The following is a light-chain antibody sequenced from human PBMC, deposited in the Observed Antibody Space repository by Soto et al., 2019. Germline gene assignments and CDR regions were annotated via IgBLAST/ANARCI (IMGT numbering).Light chain of an antibody. CDR3: QQYSNWWT. Sequence: EIVMTQSPATLSVSPGERATLSCRARQSVSNNLAWYQKKPGQAPRLLIYGASTRATGIPARFSGSGSGTEFTLTISSLQSEYFAVYYCQQYSNWWTFGLGTRVEIK. CDR2: GAS. CDR1: QSVSNN. V-gene: IGKV3-15*01. J-gene: IGKJ1*01.